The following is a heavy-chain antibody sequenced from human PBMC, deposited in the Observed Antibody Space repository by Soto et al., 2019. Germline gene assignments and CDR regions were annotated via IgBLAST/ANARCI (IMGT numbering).Heavy chain of an antibody. CDR2: INHSGST. CDR1: GGSFSGYY. Sequence: SETLSLTCAVYGGSFSGYYWSWIRQPPGKGLEWIGEINHSGSTNYNPSLKSRVTISVDTSKNQFSLKLSSVTAADTAVYYCARARYSSSWYLYWGQGTLVTVSS. CDR3: ARARYSSSWYLY. J-gene: IGHJ4*02. D-gene: IGHD6-13*01. V-gene: IGHV4-34*01.